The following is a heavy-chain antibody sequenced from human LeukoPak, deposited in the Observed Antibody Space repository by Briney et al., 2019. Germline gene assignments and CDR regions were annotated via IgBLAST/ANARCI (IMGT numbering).Heavy chain of an antibody. D-gene: IGHD3-3*01. J-gene: IGHJ4*02. CDR1: GFTFSSYW. CDR2: IKQDGSEK. V-gene: IGHV3-7*01. CDR3: ARALQYDFWSGRHFDY. Sequence: QPGGSLRLSCAASGFTFSSYWMTWVRQAPGQGLEWVANIKQDGSEKYYVDSVKGRFIISRDNPKNSLYLQLNSLRAEDTAVYYCARALQYDFWSGRHFDYWGQGTLVTVSS.